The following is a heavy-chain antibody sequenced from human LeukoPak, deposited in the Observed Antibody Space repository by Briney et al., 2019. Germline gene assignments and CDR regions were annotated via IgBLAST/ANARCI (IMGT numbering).Heavy chain of an antibody. Sequence: SVKVSCKASGGTFSSYAISWVRQAPGQGLEWMGGIIPIFGTANHAQKFQGRVTITADESTSTAYMELSSLRSEDTAVYYCARARYCSGGSCYSRYYFDYWGQGTLVTVSS. V-gene: IGHV1-69*13. D-gene: IGHD2-15*01. J-gene: IGHJ4*02. CDR2: IIPIFGTA. CDR3: ARARYCSGGSCYSRYYFDY. CDR1: GGTFSSYA.